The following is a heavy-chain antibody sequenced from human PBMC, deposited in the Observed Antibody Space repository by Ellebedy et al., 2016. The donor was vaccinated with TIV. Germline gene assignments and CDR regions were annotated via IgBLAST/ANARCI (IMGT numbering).Heavy chain of an antibody. CDR1: GGTFSSYA. D-gene: IGHD6-13*01. V-gene: IGHV1-69*13. CDR2: IIPMFGTP. Sequence: SVKVSXKASGGTFSSYAISWVRQAPGQGLEWMGGIIPMFGTPNYAQKFQGRVTITADESTSTAYMELSSLRSEDTAVYYCGRGPGYSSSWYNALDYWGQGTLVTVSS. CDR3: GRGPGYSSSWYNALDY. J-gene: IGHJ4*02.